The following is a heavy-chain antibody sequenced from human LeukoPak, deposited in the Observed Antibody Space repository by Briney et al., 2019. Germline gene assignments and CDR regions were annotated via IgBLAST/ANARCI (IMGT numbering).Heavy chain of an antibody. J-gene: IGHJ4*02. Sequence: SETLSLTCAVYGGSFSGYYWSWIRQPPGKGLEWIGEINHSGSTNYNPSLKSRVTISVDTSKNQFSLKLGSVTAADTAVYYCARGRAYYYGSGSYLDYWGQGTLVTVSS. V-gene: IGHV4-34*01. CDR1: GGSFSGYY. D-gene: IGHD3-10*01. CDR2: INHSGST. CDR3: ARGRAYYYGSGSYLDY.